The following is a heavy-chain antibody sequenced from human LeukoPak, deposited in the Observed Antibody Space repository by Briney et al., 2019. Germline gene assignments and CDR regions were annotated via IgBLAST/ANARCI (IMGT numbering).Heavy chain of an antibody. CDR2: IYYSGSA. D-gene: IGHD3-22*01. Sequence: PSETLSLTCTVSGGSISSYYWSWIRQPPGKGLEWIGYIYYSGSANYNPSLKSGVTISVDTSKNQFSLKLSSVTAADTAVYYCAAVGGYSPFDYWGQGTLVTVSS. CDR1: GGSISSYY. J-gene: IGHJ4*02. V-gene: IGHV4-59*01. CDR3: AAVGGYSPFDY.